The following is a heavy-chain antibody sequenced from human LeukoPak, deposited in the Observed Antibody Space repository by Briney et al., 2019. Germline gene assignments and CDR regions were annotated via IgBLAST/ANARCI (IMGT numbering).Heavy chain of an antibody. Sequence: GGSLRLSCAASGFTFINYSINWVRQAPGKGLEWVSSIGTNGTYILYADSVKGRFTISRDNAKNSLYLQMNSLRAEDTAVYYCAELGITMIGGVWGKGTTVTISS. CDR3: AELGITMIGGV. CDR1: GFTFINYS. V-gene: IGHV3-21*01. CDR2: IGTNGTYI. J-gene: IGHJ6*04. D-gene: IGHD3-10*02.